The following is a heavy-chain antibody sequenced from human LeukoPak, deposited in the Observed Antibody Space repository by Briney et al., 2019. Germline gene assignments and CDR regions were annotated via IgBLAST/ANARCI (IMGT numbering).Heavy chain of an antibody. V-gene: IGHV3-66*01. CDR2: IYSGGNT. D-gene: IGHD4-17*01. Sequence: GGSLRLSCAASGFTVSNNYMSWVRQRPGKGLEWVSVIYSGGNTYYADSVKGRFTISRDNAKNSLYLQMNSLRAEDTAVYYCAGGDTPGYGDYDFDYWGQGTLVTVSS. J-gene: IGHJ4*02. CDR1: GFTVSNNY. CDR3: AGGDTPGYGDYDFDY.